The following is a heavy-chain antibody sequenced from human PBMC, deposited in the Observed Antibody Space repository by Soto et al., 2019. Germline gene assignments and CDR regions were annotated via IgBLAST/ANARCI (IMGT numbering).Heavy chain of an antibody. CDR2: MNANSGNT. CDR1: GYTFTSYD. D-gene: IGHD3-22*01. Sequence: QVQLVQSGAEVKKPGASVKVSCKTSGYTFTSYDINWVRQATGQGLEWMGWMNANSGNTGYAQKFQGRVTMTRNTSISTAYMELSSLRSEDTAVYYYARGLYYYGSSGPDDAFDIWGQGTMVTVSS. CDR3: ARGLYYYGSSGPDDAFDI. V-gene: IGHV1-8*01. J-gene: IGHJ3*02.